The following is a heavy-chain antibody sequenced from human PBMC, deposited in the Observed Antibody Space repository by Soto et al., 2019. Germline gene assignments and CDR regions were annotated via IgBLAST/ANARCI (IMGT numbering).Heavy chain of an antibody. CDR1: GFTFSSYA. CDR2: ISYDGSNK. CDR3: ARGRFESYYDSSGYPPIYCYYYGMDV. J-gene: IGHJ6*02. Sequence: PGGSLRLSCAASGFTFSSYAMHWVRQAPGKGLEWVAVISYDGSNKYYADSVKGRFTISRDNSKNTLYLQMNSLRAEDTAVYYCARGRFESYYDSSGYPPIYCYYYGMDVWGQGTTVTVSS. V-gene: IGHV3-30-3*01. D-gene: IGHD3-22*01.